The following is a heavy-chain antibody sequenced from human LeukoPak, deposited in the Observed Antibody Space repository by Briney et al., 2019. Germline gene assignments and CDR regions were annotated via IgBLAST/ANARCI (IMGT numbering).Heavy chain of an antibody. D-gene: IGHD3-22*01. CDR2: ISAYNGNT. J-gene: IGHJ4*02. CDR1: GYTFTSYG. Sequence: ASVNVSCKASGYTFTSYGISWVRQAPGQGLEWMGWISAYNGNTNYAQQLQRRVTMTTDTSTRTAHKVLRSLRSDDTAVYYCARGWKYYDSSGYYPVIWGRGTVVTVSS. CDR3: ARGWKYYDSSGYYPVI. V-gene: IGHV1-18*01.